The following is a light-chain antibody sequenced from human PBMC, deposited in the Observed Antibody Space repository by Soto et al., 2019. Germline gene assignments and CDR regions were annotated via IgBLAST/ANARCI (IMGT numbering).Light chain of an antibody. CDR1: RDISNS. CDR2: KAS. Sequence: DIQMTQSPSSLSASVGDTVTITCRASRDISNSLAWFQQKPGKAPKSLIYKASNLHSVVPSKFGGSGSGTAFTLTISSLQPEDFATYYCQQSNSYPYTFGQGTKLEIK. J-gene: IGKJ2*01. V-gene: IGKV1-16*02. CDR3: QQSNSYPYT.